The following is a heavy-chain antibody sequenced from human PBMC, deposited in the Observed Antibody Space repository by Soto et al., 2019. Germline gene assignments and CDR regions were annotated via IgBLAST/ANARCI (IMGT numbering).Heavy chain of an antibody. J-gene: IGHJ5*02. Sequence: GASVKVSCKASGYTFTSYGISWVRQAPGQGLEWMGWISAYSGNTNYAQKLQGRVTMTTDTSKNQFSLQLNSVTPEDTAVYYCARDRIGSGKDVWFDPWGQGTLVTVSS. CDR3: ARDRIGSGKDVWFDP. D-gene: IGHD6-19*01. V-gene: IGHV1-18*01. CDR2: ISAYSGNT. CDR1: GYTFTSYG.